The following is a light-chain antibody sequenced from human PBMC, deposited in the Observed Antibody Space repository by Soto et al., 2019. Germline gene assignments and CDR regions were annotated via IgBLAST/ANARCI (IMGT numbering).Light chain of an antibody. J-gene: IGKJ4*01. CDR3: QQRSNLLT. V-gene: IGKV3-11*01. CDR1: QSVSSY. Sequence: EIVLTQSPATLSLSPGERATLSCRASQSVSSYLAGYQQKPGQAPRLLIYDASNRATGIPARFSGSGSGTAFTLTISSLEHEDFAVYYCQQRSNLLTFGGGTKVEIK. CDR2: DAS.